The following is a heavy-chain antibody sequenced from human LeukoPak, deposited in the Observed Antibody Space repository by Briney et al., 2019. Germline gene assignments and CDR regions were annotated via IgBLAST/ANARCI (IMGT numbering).Heavy chain of an antibody. Sequence: SQTLSLTRTVSGGSISSGGYYWSWIRQHPGKGLEWIGYIYYSGSTYYNPSLKSRVTISVDTSKNQFSLKLSSVTAADTAVYYCARGDDYGGNHDAFDIWGQGTMVTVSS. CDR3: ARGDDYGGNHDAFDI. CDR1: GGSISSGGYY. V-gene: IGHV4-31*03. D-gene: IGHD4-23*01. CDR2: IYYSGST. J-gene: IGHJ3*02.